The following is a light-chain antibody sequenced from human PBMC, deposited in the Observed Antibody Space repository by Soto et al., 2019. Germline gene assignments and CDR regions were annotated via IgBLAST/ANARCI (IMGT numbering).Light chain of an antibody. CDR3: QQADRFPLS. Sequence: DIQMTQSPSSVSASIGDRVTISCRASQSIYKWLVWYQQKPGKAPKLLIYAASSLQSGVPTRFSGSGYGTDFTLTISSLQPEDFATYYCQQADRFPLSCGGGTKVEI. J-gene: IGKJ4*01. CDR2: AAS. CDR1: QSIYKW. V-gene: IGKV1-12*01.